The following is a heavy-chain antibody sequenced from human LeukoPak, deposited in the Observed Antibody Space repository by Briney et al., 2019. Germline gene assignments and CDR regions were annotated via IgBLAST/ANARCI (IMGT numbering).Heavy chain of an antibody. Sequence: GGSLRLSCAASGFTFSSYSMNWVRQAPGKGLEWVANIKEDGSESYYVDSVKGRFTIFRDNTKNSLYLQMNSLRAEDTAVYYCARFPRDPWRFDYWGQGTLVTVSS. J-gene: IGHJ4*02. CDR1: GFTFSSYS. CDR3: ARFPRDPWRFDY. V-gene: IGHV3-7*03. CDR2: IKEDGSES. D-gene: IGHD5-12*01.